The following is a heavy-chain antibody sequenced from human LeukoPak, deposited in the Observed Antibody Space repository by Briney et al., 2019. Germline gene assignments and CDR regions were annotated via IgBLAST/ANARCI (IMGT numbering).Heavy chain of an antibody. Sequence: KASETLSLTCAVYVGSFSGYYWSWIRQPPGKGLEWIGEINHSGSTNYNPSLKSRVTISVDTSKNQFSLKLGSVTAADTAVYYCARHRASVFNWNDRLRWFDPWGQGTLVTVSS. CDR3: ARHRASVFNWNDRLRWFDP. J-gene: IGHJ5*02. D-gene: IGHD1-1*01. V-gene: IGHV4-34*01. CDR1: VGSFSGYY. CDR2: INHSGST.